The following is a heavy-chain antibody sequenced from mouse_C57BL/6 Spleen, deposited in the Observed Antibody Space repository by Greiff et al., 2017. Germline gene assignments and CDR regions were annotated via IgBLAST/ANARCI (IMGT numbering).Heavy chain of an antibody. V-gene: IGHV2-6*03. D-gene: IGHD2-5*01. CDR3: ALSPYSNYRYYYAMDY. J-gene: IGHJ4*01. CDR2: IWSDGST. CDR1: GFSLTSYG. Sequence: VKLMESGPGLVAPSQSLSITCTVSGFSLTSYGVHWVRQPPGKGLEWLVVIWSDGSTTYNSALKSRLSISKDNSKSQVFLKMNSLQTDDTAMYYCALSPYSNYRYYYAMDYWGQGTSVTVSS.